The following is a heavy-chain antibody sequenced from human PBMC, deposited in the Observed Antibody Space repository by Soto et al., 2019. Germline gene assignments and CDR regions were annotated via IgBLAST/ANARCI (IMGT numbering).Heavy chain of an antibody. CDR2: IIPIFGTA. J-gene: IGHJ4*02. Sequence: SVKVSCKASGGTLSSYAISWVRQAPGQGLEWMGGIIPIFGTANYAQKFQGRVTITADESTSTAYMELSSMTAADTAVYFCARYGYSYSARFFDYWGQGTRVTVSS. V-gene: IGHV1-69*13. D-gene: IGHD5-18*01. CDR3: ARYGYSYSARFFDY. CDR1: GGTLSSYA.